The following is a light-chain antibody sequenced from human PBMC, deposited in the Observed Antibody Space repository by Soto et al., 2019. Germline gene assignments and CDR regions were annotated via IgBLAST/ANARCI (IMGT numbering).Light chain of an antibody. CDR1: SGHSSYA. CDR3: QTRDTGIRVV. J-gene: IGLJ2*01. V-gene: IGLV4-69*01. CDR2: LNSDGSH. Sequence: QLVLTQSPSASASLGASVKLTCTLSSGHSSYAIAWHQQQPEKGPRYLMKLNSDGSHNKGDGIPDRFSGSSSGAERYLTISSLQSEDEADYYCQTRDTGIRVVFGGGTKVTVL.